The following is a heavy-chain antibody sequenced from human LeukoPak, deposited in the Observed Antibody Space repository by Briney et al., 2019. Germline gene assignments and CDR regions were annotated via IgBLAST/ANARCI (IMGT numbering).Heavy chain of an antibody. CDR2: IKHDGSEI. V-gene: IGHV3-7*04. CDR1: GFTVSSNY. Sequence: GGSLRLSCAASGFTVSSNYMSWVRQAPGKGLEWVANIKHDGSEINYVDSVRGRFTISRDNAKNSVFLQMNSLRAEDAAVYYCARGFCSSTNCYKNWFDPWGQGTLVTVSS. CDR3: ARGFCSSTNCYKNWFDP. J-gene: IGHJ5*02. D-gene: IGHD2-2*02.